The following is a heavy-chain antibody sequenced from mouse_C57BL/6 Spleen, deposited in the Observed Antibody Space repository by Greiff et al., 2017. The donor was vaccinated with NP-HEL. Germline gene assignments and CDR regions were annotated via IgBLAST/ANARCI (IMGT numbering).Heavy chain of an antibody. CDR1: GFNIKDDY. D-gene: IGHD1-1*01. CDR3: TLYGSSPAWFAY. CDR2: IDPENGDT. J-gene: IGHJ3*01. V-gene: IGHV14-4*01. Sequence: EVKLLESGAELVRPGASVKLSCTASGFNIKDDYMHWVKQRPEQGLEWIGWIDPENGDTEYASKFQGKATITADTSSNTADLQLSSLTSEDTAVYYCTLYGSSPAWFAYWGQGTLVTVSA.